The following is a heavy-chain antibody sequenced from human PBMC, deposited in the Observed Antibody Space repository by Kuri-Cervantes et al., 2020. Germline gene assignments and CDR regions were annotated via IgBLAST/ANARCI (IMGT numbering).Heavy chain of an antibody. J-gene: IGHJ4*02. CDR3: ARTRIAVAGTFDY. V-gene: IGHV3-21*01. CDR1: GFTFSSYS. Sequence: GGSLRLSCAASGFTFSSYSMNWVRQAPGKGLEWVSSISSSSSYIYYADSVKGRFTISRDNAKNSLYLQMNSLRAEDTAEYYCARTRIAVAGTFDYWGQGTLVTVSS. CDR2: ISSSSSYI. D-gene: IGHD6-19*01.